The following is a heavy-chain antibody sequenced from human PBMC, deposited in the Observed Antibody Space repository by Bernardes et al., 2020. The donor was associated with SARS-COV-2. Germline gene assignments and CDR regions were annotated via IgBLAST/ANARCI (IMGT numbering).Heavy chain of an antibody. V-gene: IGHV3-23*05. CDR1: GFLFRNYA. Sequence: GVLSLSCAGSGFLFRNYAMHWVRQAPGKGLEWLSTIDGPTTNTHYADFVRGRFTISRDNSRNTLFLHMSSLRAEDTAIYYCATWLFSHFDYWGRGTPVTVSS. J-gene: IGHJ4*02. CDR2: IDGPTTNT. CDR3: ATWLFSHFDY. D-gene: IGHD3-22*01.